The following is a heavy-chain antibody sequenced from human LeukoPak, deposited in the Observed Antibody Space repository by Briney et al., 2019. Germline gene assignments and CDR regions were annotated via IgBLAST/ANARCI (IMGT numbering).Heavy chain of an antibody. CDR1: GGSISIYY. CDR3: ARSDYYDSSGPYYFDY. V-gene: IGHV4-59*01. J-gene: IGHJ4*02. Sequence: SETLSLTCTASGGSISIYYWSWIRQPPGKGLEWIGYIYYSGHTDYNPSLKSRVTMSVDTSKNQFSLKLSSVTAADTALYYCARSDYYDSSGPYYFDYWGQGTLVTVSS. CDR2: IYYSGHT. D-gene: IGHD3-22*01.